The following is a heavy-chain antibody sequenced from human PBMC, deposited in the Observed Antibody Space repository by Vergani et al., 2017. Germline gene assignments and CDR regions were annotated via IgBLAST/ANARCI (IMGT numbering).Heavy chain of an antibody. CDR2: INHSGST. Sequence: QVQLQQWGAGLLKPSETLSLTCAVYGGSFSGYYWSWIRQPPGKGLEWIGEINHSGSTNYNPSLKRRVTISVDTSKNQFSLKLSSVTAADTAVYYCARGPGEDGYTAGVDYWGQGTLVTVSS. D-gene: IGHD5-24*01. J-gene: IGHJ4*02. V-gene: IGHV4-34*01. CDR1: GGSFSGYY. CDR3: ARGPGEDGYTAGVDY.